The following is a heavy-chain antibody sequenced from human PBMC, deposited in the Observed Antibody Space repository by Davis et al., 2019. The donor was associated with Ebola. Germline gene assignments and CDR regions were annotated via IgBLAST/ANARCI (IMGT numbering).Heavy chain of an antibody. D-gene: IGHD3-10*01. Sequence: MPSETLSLTCAVSGDSISSRNWWSWVRQSPGKGLEWIGEIYHSGTTYYNPSLKSRVTISVDTSKNQFSLKLSSVTAADTAVYYCARHSMVRGVIIPFDYWGQGTLVTVSS. CDR1: GDSISSRNW. CDR3: ARHSMVRGVIIPFDY. V-gene: IGHV4-4*02. CDR2: IYHSGTT. J-gene: IGHJ4*02.